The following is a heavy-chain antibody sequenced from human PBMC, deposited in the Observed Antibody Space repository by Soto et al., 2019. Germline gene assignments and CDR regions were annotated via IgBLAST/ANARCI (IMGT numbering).Heavy chain of an antibody. Sequence: AASVKVSCKASGYTFTSYYMHWVRQAPGQGLEWMGIINPSGGSTSYAQKFQGRVTMTRDTSTSTVYMELSSLRSEDTAVYYCASASRLTYYYDSSGLYYFDYWGQGTLVTVSS. CDR2: INPSGGST. J-gene: IGHJ4*02. D-gene: IGHD3-22*01. V-gene: IGHV1-46*01. CDR1: GYTFTSYY. CDR3: ASASRLTYYYDSSGLYYFDY.